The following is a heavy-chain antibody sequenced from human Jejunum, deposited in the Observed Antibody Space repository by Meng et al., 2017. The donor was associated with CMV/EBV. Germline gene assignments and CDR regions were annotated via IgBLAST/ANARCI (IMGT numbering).Heavy chain of an antibody. D-gene: IGHD2-2*01. CDR2: IYYSGST. CDR1: SISSYG. CDR3: ARVKAFKYQPDY. Sequence: SISSYGMSWVRQAPGKGLEWIGTIYYSGSTYYNPSLKSRVTISVDTSKNQFSLKLSSVTAADAAVYYCARVKAFKYQPDYWGQGTLVTVSS. J-gene: IGHJ4*02. V-gene: IGHV4-39*07.